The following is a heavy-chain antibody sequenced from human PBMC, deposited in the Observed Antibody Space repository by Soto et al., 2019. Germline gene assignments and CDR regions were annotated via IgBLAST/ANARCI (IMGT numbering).Heavy chain of an antibody. CDR1: GYSFTSYW. CDR3: ARHGKQQLVRGYYYYYGMDV. D-gene: IGHD6-13*01. J-gene: IGHJ6*02. CDR2: IYPGDSDT. Sequence: RGESLKISCKGSGYSFTSYWIGWVRQMPGKGLEWMGIIYPGDSDTRYSPSFQGQVTISADKSISTAYLQWSSLKASDTAMYYCARHGKQQLVRGYYYYYGMDVWGQGTTVTVSS. V-gene: IGHV5-51*01.